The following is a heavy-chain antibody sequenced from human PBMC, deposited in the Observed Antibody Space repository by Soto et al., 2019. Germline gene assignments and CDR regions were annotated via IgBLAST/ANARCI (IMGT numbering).Heavy chain of an antibody. D-gene: IGHD2-2*01. Sequence: PGGSLRLSCAASGFSFSYYYMSWIRQAPGKGLEWVSYIRSSDNTRYYADSVKGRFTISRDNAKNSLYLQMNSLRAEDTAVYYCARGNALYDYWGQGTLVTVSS. CDR2: IRSSDNTR. J-gene: IGHJ4*02. CDR1: GFSFSYYY. V-gene: IGHV3-11*01. CDR3: ARGNALYDY.